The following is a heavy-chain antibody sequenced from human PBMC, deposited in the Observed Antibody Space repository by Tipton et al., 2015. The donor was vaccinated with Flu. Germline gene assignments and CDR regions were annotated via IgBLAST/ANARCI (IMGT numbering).Heavy chain of an antibody. CDR2: IYYSGST. CDR1: GFTVSSNY. CDR3: ARQLWSRAFDI. J-gene: IGHJ3*02. Sequence: LRLSCAASGFTVSSNYMSWVRQAPGKGLEWIGSIYYSGSTYYNPSPKSRVTISVDTSKNQFSLKLSSVTAADTAVYYCARQLWSRAFDIWGQGTMVAVSS. D-gene: IGHD3-10*01. V-gene: IGHV4-39*07.